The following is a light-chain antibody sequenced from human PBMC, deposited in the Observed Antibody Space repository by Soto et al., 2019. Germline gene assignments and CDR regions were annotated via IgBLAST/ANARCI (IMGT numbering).Light chain of an antibody. V-gene: IGKV1-8*01. CDR1: QGISSY. Sequence: AIRMTQSPSSLSASTGDRVTITCRASQGISSYLAWYQQKPGKAPKLLIYAASTLQSGVPSRCRGSGSGTDFTLTIGCLQSEDFATYYCQQYYSYSTFGQGTKVEVK. J-gene: IGKJ1*01. CDR3: QQYYSYST. CDR2: AAS.